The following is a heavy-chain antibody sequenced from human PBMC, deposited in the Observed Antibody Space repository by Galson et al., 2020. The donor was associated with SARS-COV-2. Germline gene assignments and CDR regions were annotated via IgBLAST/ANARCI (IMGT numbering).Heavy chain of an antibody. Sequence: GGSLRLSCEASGFIFSRHAMHWVRQAPGKGLEYVSAISIDGGGTFYASSVKGRFTISRDNSKNTLYLQLGSLRLDDMAVYYCARGLPGLRVYDYWGHGTLVTFAS. J-gene: IGHJ4*01. D-gene: IGHD6-13*01. CDR3: ARGLPGLRVYDY. CDR2: ISIDGGGT. V-gene: IGHV3-64*01. CDR1: GFIFSRHA.